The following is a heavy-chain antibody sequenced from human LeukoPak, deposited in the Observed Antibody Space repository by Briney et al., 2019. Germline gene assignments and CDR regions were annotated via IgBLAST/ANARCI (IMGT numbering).Heavy chain of an antibody. J-gene: IGHJ4*02. D-gene: IGHD2-21*02. CDR3: ARGAPPPILPIQY. CDR1: AGSFSGYY. V-gene: IGHV4-34*01. CDR2: INHSGST. Sequence: SETLSLTCAVYAGSFSGYYWSWIRQPPGKGLDWSGDINHSGSTNYNPSLKSRVTISVDTSKNQFSLKLSSVTAADTAVYYCARGAPPPILPIQYWGQGTLVTVSS.